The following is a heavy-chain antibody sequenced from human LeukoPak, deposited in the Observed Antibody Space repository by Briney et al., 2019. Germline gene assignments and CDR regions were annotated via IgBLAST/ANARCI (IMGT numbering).Heavy chain of an antibody. D-gene: IGHD6-25*01. Sequence: SQTLSLTCAISGDSVSGNSAAWNRIRQSPSRGLEWLGRTYHRSKWHNDYAVFVKSRITINPDTSKNQFSLQLNSVTPEDTAVYYCARGDSGFSAYYFDYWGQGTLVTVSS. CDR3: ARGDSGFSAYYFDY. J-gene: IGHJ4*02. CDR2: TYHRSKWHN. CDR1: GDSVSGNSAA. V-gene: IGHV6-1*01.